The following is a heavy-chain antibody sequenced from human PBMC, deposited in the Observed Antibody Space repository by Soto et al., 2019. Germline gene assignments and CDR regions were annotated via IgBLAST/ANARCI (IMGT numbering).Heavy chain of an antibody. Sequence: EVQLLESGGGLVQPGGSLRLSGVASGFSFSTNAMSWVRQAPGKGLEWVSGISGYRDSTYYADSVKGRFTISRDNSKNTMYLQINSLRAEDSAVYYCTKGDGGVPFDYWGRGTLVTVSS. V-gene: IGHV3-23*01. CDR3: TKGDGGVPFDY. J-gene: IGHJ4*02. CDR2: ISGYRDST. D-gene: IGHD2-8*02. CDR1: GFSFSTNA.